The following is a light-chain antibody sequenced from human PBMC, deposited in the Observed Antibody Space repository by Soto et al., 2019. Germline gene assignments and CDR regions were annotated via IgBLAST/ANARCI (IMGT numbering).Light chain of an antibody. CDR1: QTIANNY. CDR2: DAS. Sequence: EVALTQCPGTLSLSPGARATLSCRASQTIANNYLTWYQQKPGQAPRVLIYDASTRATGIPDRFGGSGSGTDGTITISRLEPEDVAVYYGQQYGRSPWTFGQGTKVDNK. J-gene: IGKJ1*01. V-gene: IGKV3-20*01. CDR3: QQYGRSPWT.